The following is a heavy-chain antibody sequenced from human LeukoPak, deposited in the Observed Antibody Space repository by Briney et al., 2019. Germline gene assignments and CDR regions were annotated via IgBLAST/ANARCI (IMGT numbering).Heavy chain of an antibody. D-gene: IGHD1-1*01. CDR3: ARGQDWNHDY. CDR2: IREDGSGK. CDR1: GFTFSRYW. V-gene: IGHV3-7*01. J-gene: IGHJ4*02. Sequence: PGGSLRLSCAASGFTFSRYWMSWVRQAPGKGLEWVANIREDGSGKYYVNSVKGRFTISRDNAKNSLYQQMNSLRAEDTAVYYCARGQDWNHDYWGQGTLVTVSS.